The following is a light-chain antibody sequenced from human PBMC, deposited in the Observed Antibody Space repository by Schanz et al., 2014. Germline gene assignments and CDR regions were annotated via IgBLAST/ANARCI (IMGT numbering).Light chain of an antibody. J-gene: IGKJ4*01. CDR2: WAS. CDR3: QQYAGSPLT. Sequence: DIVMTQSPDSLAVSLGERATINCKSSQSVLYSSNNKNYLAWYQQKPGQPPKLLIYWASTRESGVPDRFSGSGSGTDFTLTISSLQSEDFAVYYCQQYAGSPLTFGGGTEVEL. CDR1: QSVLYSSNNKNY. V-gene: IGKV4-1*01.